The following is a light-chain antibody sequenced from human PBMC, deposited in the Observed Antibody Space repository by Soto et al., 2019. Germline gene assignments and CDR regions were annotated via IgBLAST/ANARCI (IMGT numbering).Light chain of an antibody. J-gene: IGKJ2*01. CDR1: QDINKF. CDR3: QQLKTYPYT. Sequence: IQLTQSPSSLSASVRDRVSITCRASQDINKFLAWFQQKPGKAPNLLIFSASTLQSGVPSRFSGGGSGTDFTLTINSLQPEDFATYYCQQLKTYPYTFGQGTKLEIK. V-gene: IGKV1-9*01. CDR2: SAS.